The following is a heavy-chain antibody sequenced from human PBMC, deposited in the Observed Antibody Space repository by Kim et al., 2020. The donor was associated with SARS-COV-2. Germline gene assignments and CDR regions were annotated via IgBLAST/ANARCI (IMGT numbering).Heavy chain of an antibody. J-gene: IGHJ6*01. CDR1: GYSFTNYW. D-gene: IGHD6-25*01. CDR2: IYPADSDT. Sequence: GESLKISCQGSGYSFTNYWIGWVRQMPVKGLEWMGIIYPADSDTRYSPSFEGPVTISADKSISPADLQWSSLTVSDTAMYYGAAHPRLQHNIPLSNYNYY. CDR3: AAHPRLQHNIPLSNYNYY. V-gene: IGHV5-51*01.